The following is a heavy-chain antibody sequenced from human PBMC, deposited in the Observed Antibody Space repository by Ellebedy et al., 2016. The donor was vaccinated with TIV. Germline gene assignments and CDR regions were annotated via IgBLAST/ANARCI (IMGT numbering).Heavy chain of an antibody. CDR3: AKERLLWFGDEGMDV. J-gene: IGHJ6*02. D-gene: IGHD3-10*01. Sequence: GESLKISXAASGFTFSNAWMSWVRQAPGKGLEWVGRIKSKTDGGTTDYAAPVKGRFTISRDDSKNTLYLQMNSLRAEDTAVYYCAKERLLWFGDEGMDVWGQGTTVTVSS. CDR1: GFTFSNAW. V-gene: IGHV3-15*01. CDR2: IKSKTDGGTT.